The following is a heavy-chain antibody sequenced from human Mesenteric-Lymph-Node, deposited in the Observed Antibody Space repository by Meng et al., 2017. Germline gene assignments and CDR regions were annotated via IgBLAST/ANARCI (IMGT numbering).Heavy chain of an antibody. CDR1: GFTFSDYY. J-gene: IGHJ4*02. CDR3: ARDQCSGGSCYYFDY. D-gene: IGHD2-15*01. V-gene: IGHV3-11*01. CDR2: ISSSGSTI. Sequence: GESLKISCAASGFTFSDYYMSWIRQAPGKGLEWVSYISSSGSTIYYADPVKGRFTISRDNAKNSLYLQMDSLRAEETAVYYCARDQCSGGSCYYFDYWGQGTLVTVSS.